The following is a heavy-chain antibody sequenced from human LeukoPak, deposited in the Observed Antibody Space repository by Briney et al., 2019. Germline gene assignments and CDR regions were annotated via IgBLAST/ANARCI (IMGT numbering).Heavy chain of an antibody. V-gene: IGHV3-23*01. J-gene: IGHJ3*02. CDR1: GFTFSSYA. CDR2: ISGSGGST. D-gene: IGHD3-22*01. Sequence: GGSLRLSCAASGFTFSSYAMSWVRQAPGKGLEWVSAISGSGGSTYYADSVKGRFTISRDNSKNTLYLQMNSLRAEDTAIYYCAKVRMITMIAYDAFDIWGQGSMVTVSS. CDR3: AKVRMITMIAYDAFDI.